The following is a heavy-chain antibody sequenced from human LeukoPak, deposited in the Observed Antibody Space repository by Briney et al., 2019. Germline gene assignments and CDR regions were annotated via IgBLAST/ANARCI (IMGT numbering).Heavy chain of an antibody. Sequence: PGVSLRLSCAASGFTFSNYGMHWVRQAPGKGLEWVAVISHDGSNKYYGDSVKGRFTISRDNSKNTLYLQMNSLRAEDTAVYYCAKDCPLGTATTIYYFEYWGQGTLVTVSS. V-gene: IGHV3-30*18. CDR2: ISHDGSNK. CDR3: AKDCPLGTATTIYYFEY. J-gene: IGHJ4*02. CDR1: GFTFSNYG. D-gene: IGHD4-17*01.